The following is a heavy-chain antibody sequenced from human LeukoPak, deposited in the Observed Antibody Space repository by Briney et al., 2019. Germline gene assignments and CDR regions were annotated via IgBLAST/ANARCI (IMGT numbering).Heavy chain of an antibody. CDR2: MYYSGST. CDR1: RGSITNSFY. V-gene: IGHV4-39*01. Sequence: SETLSLTCTVSRGSITNSFYWGWIRQPPGKGLEWIGSMYYSGSTYYNPSLKSRVTISVDTAKNQFSLKLSSVTAADTAVYYCARQYYYNRAIYSKLDFWGQGTLVTVSS. CDR3: ARQYYYNRAIYSKLDF. D-gene: IGHD3-22*01. J-gene: IGHJ4*02.